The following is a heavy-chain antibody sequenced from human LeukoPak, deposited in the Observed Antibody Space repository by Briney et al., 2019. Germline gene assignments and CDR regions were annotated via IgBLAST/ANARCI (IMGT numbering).Heavy chain of an antibody. Sequence: PGGSLRLSCAASGFTFSNFWMTWVRQAPGKGLEWVANIKEDGSEKYYEDSVKGRFTISRDNVKNSLYLQMNNLRAEDTAVYHCARRIARYLVNYYYYSMDVWGQGTTVTVSS. CDR2: IKEDGSEK. CDR1: GFTFSNFW. J-gene: IGHJ6*02. V-gene: IGHV3-7*03. CDR3: ARRIARYLVNYYYYSMDV. D-gene: IGHD3-16*02.